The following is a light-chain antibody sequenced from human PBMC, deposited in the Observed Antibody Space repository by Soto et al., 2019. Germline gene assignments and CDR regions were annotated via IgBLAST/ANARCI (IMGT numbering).Light chain of an antibody. CDR3: QQYHKWPPIT. Sequence: EVVMKQSPGTLSVSLCESATLSGSASQSVDGYLAWYQQKPGQAPRLLIYGASTRATGVTARFRGGGSGTEFTLTISSLQSEDSAVYYCQQYHKWPPITFGQGTRLEIK. CDR1: QSVDGY. V-gene: IGKV3-15*01. J-gene: IGKJ5*01. CDR2: GAS.